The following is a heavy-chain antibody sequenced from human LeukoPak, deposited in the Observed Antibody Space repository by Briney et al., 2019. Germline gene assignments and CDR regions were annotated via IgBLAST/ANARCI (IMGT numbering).Heavy chain of an antibody. CDR1: GFTFSSYE. J-gene: IGHJ3*02. CDR3: AREGRGSSADAFDI. CDR2: VGIVGDT. Sequence: QPGGSLRLSCAASGFTFSSYEMHWVRQVAGKGLEWVSAVGIVGDTFYSGSVKGRFTISRENAENSLFLQMNSLRAGDTAVYYCAREGRGSSADAFDIWGQGTMVTVSS. D-gene: IGHD3-16*01. V-gene: IGHV3-13*01.